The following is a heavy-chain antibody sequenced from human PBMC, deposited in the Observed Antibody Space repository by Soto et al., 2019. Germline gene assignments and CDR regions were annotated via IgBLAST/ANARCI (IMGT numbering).Heavy chain of an antibody. Sequence: GESLKISCKASGYSFSFYWIGWVRQMPGKGLEWMAIMYSDDSDIRYSPSFEAHVTISADKSTSTAFLQWSSLKASDTAMYYCATAYVYDFENSNYYRDAFDIWGQGTLVTVSS. V-gene: IGHV5-51*01. CDR3: ATAYVYDFENSNYYRDAFDI. CDR1: GYSFSFYW. J-gene: IGHJ3*02. CDR2: MYSDDSDI. D-gene: IGHD3-22*01.